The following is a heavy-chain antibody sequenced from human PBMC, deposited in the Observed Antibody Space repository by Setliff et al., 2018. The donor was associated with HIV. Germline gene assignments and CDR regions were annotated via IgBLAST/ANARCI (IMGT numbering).Heavy chain of an antibody. D-gene: IGHD3-3*01. V-gene: IGHV1-2*02. CDR3: GRDPFWSGYDAFDI. Sequence: ASVKVSCKASGYTFTGYYMHWVRQAPGQGLEWMGWINPNTGGINFAQKFQGRVTMTRDTSISTAYMELSRLRSDDTAVYYCGRDPFWSGYDAFDIWGQGTMVTVSS. J-gene: IGHJ3*02. CDR2: INPNTGGI. CDR1: GYTFTGYY.